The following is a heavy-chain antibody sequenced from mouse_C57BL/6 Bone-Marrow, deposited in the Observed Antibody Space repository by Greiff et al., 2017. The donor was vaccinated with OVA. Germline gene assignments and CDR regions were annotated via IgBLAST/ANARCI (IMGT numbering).Heavy chain of an antibody. D-gene: IGHD1-2*01. CDR2: IDPENGDT. CDR1: GFNIKDDY. CDR3: TTGVGRRGPRFAY. V-gene: IGHV14-4*01. J-gene: IGHJ3*01. Sequence: EVQLQQSGAELVRPGASVKLSCTASGFNIKDDYMHWVKQRPEQGLEWIGWIDPENGDTEYASKFQGKATITADTSSNTAYLQLSSLTSEDTAVYYCTTGVGRRGPRFAYWGQGTLVTVSA.